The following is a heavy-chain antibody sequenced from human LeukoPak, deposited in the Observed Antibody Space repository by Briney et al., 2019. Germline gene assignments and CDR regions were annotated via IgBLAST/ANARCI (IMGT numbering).Heavy chain of an antibody. Sequence: SETLSLTCAVYGGSFSGYYWSWIRQPPGKGLEWIGEINHSGSTNYNPSLKSRVTISVDTSKNQFSLKLSSVTAADTAVYYCATGIGGYDYVWGSYRYANWFDPWGQGTLVTVSS. CDR3: ATGIGGYDYVWGSYRYANWFDP. CDR2: INHSGST. D-gene: IGHD3-16*02. V-gene: IGHV4-34*01. CDR1: GGSFSGYY. J-gene: IGHJ5*02.